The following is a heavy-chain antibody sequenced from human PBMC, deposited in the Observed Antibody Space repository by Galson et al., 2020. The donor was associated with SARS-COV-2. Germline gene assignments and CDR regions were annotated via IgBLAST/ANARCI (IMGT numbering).Heavy chain of an antibody. V-gene: IGHV3-48*03. D-gene: IGHD7-27*01. CDR1: GLTFSNTE. CDR2: ISMSGITI. Sequence: SLKISCAAFGLTFSNTEMNWVRQAPGKGLEWLSYISMSGITIYYADSVKGRFTISRDNTENSLYLQMNSLRAEDTGIYYCATGDVWFESWGQGTLVTVSS. J-gene: IGHJ5*01. CDR3: ATGDVWFES.